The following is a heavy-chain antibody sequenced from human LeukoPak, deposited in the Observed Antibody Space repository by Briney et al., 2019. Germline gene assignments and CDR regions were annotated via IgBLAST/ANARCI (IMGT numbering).Heavy chain of an antibody. J-gene: IGHJ3*02. V-gene: IGHV4-59*01. CDR2: IYNNGNT. D-gene: IGHD3-22*01. Sequence: KPSETLSLTCTVSGGSIGNYYWSWIRQPPGKRLEWIGYIYNNGNTNYNPSLKSRVTISIDTSKNQFSLKLSSVTAADTAVYYCARVYFYESRRIDIWGQGTMVTVSS. CDR3: ARVYFYESRRIDI. CDR1: GGSIGNYY.